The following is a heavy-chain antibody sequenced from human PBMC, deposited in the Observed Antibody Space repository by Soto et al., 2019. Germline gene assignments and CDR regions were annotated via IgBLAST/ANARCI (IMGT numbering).Heavy chain of an antibody. V-gene: IGHV4-59*01. D-gene: IGHD3-22*01. Sequence: SETLSLTCTVSDGSISNFYWSWIRQPPGKGLEWIGYISSSGNTNYNPSLKSRVSISVDTSKSQFSLNLTSVTAADTAVYYCARAPMVLTRSYFDSWGQGTPVTVSS. CDR3: ARAPMVLTRSYFDS. J-gene: IGHJ4*02. CDR1: DGSISNFY. CDR2: ISSSGNT.